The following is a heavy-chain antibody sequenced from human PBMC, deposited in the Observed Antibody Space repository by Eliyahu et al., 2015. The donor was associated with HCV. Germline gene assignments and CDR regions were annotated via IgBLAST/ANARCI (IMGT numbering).Heavy chain of an antibody. V-gene: IGHV1-69*01. CDR2: IIPIFGTA. D-gene: IGHD5-18*01. CDR1: GGTFSSYA. Sequence: QVQLVQSGAEVKKPGSSVKVSCKASGGTFSSYAISWVRQAPGQGLEWMGGIIPIFGTANYAQKFQGRVTITADESTSTAYMELSSLRSEDTAVYYCASYHTGTAMVMGGIDYWGQGTLVTVSS. CDR3: ASYHTGTAMVMGGIDY. J-gene: IGHJ4*02.